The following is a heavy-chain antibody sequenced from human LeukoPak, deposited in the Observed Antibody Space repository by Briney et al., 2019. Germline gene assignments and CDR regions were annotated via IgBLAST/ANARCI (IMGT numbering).Heavy chain of an antibody. V-gene: IGHV5-51*01. CDR2: IYPGDSDT. D-gene: IGHD3-22*01. Sequence: GESLKISCKGSGYSFTSYRIGWVRQMPGKGLEWMGIIYPGDSDTRYSPSFQGQVTISADKSISTAYLQWSSLKASDTAMYYCARRSPYYYDSSGYAPYWGQGTLVTVSS. CDR3: ARRSPYYYDSSGYAPY. J-gene: IGHJ4*02. CDR1: GYSFTSYR.